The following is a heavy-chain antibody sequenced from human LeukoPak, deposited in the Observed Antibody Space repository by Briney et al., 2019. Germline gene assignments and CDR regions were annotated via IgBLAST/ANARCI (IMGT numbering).Heavy chain of an antibody. J-gene: IGHJ2*01. CDR1: GGSISSYY. CDR2: IYYSGST. CDR3: ARVYYSSSYDYWYFDL. Sequence: ETSETLSLTCTVSGGSISSYYWSWIRQPPGKGLEWIGYIYYSGSTNYNRSLKSRVTISVDTSKNQFSLKLSSVTAADTAVYYCARVYYSSSYDYWYFDLWGRGTLVTVSS. V-gene: IGHV4-59*01. D-gene: IGHD6-13*01.